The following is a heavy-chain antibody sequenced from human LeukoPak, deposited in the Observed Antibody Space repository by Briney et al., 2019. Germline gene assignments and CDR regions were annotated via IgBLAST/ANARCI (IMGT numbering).Heavy chain of an antibody. CDR1: GGSISSGSYY. J-gene: IGHJ6*03. D-gene: IGHD5-18*01. CDR3: ARTTEGGYSYGSFYYYYMDV. Sequence: SETLSLTCTVSGGSISSGSYYWSWIRQPAGKGLEWIGRTYTSGSTNYNPSLKSRVTISVDTSKNQFSLKLSSVTAADTAVYYCARTTEGGYSYGSFYYYYMDVWGKGATVTISS. CDR2: TYTSGST. V-gene: IGHV4-61*02.